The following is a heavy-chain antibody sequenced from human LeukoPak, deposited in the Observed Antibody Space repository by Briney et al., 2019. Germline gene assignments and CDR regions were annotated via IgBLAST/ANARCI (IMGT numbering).Heavy chain of an antibody. D-gene: IGHD3-10*02. CDR1: GFTFSTYA. Sequence: PGGSLRLSCAASGFTFSTYAMSWVREAPGKGLEWVSAISGSGGSTYSADSVKGRFTISRDNSKNTLYLQMNSLRAEDTAVYYCAKGAAAGTMFYYYGMDVWGQGTTVTVSS. J-gene: IGHJ6*02. CDR3: AKGAAAGTMFYYYGMDV. CDR2: ISGSGGST. V-gene: IGHV3-23*01.